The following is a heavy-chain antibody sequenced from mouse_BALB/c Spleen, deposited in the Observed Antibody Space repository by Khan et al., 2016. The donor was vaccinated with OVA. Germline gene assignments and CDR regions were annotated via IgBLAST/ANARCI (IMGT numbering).Heavy chain of an antibody. D-gene: IGHD6-1*01. CDR1: GFNIKDTY. Sequence: VQLKQSGAELVKPGASVKLSCTASGFNIKDTYLHWVKQRPEQGLEWIGRIAPANGNTQYDPKFQGKAAITSDTSSNTSYLQLNSLTSEDTAVYYDARPSDDPRDFEVWGAGTTVTVSS. CDR3: ARPSDDPRDFEV. V-gene: IGHV14-3*02. J-gene: IGHJ1*01. CDR2: IAPANGNT.